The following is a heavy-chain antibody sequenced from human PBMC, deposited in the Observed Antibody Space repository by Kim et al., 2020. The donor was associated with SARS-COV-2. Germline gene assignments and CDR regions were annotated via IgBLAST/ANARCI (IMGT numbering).Heavy chain of an antibody. J-gene: IGHJ4*02. CDR2: ISYDGSNK. V-gene: IGHV3-30*18. CDR3: AKDAGYCSSTSCYTDLDY. D-gene: IGHD2-2*02. Sequence: GGSLRLSCAASGFTFSSYGMHWVRQAPGKGLEWVAVISYDGSNKYYADSVKGRFTISRDNSKNTLYLQMNSLRAEDTAVYYCAKDAGYCSSTSCYTDLDYWGQGTLVTVSS. CDR1: GFTFSSYG.